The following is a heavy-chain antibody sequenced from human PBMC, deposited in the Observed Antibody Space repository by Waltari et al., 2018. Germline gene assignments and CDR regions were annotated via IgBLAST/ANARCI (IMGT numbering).Heavy chain of an antibody. CDR3: AREISSYSSGLNDAFDI. CDR2: IYYSGST. V-gene: IGHV4-59*01. J-gene: IGHJ3*02. CDR1: GGSISSYY. D-gene: IGHD6-19*01. Sequence: QVQLQESGPGLVKPSETLSLTCTVSGGSISSYYWSWIRQPPGKGLEWIGYIYYSGSTNDNPSLKSRVTISVDTSKNQFSLKLSSVTAADTAVYYCAREISSYSSGLNDAFDIWGQGTMVTVSS.